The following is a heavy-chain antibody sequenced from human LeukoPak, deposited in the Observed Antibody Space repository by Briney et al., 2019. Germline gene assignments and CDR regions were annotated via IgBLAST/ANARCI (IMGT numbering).Heavy chain of an antibody. Sequence: ASVKVSCKASGGTFSSYAISWVRQAPGQGLEWMGRIIPILGIANYAQKFQGRVTMTRDTSISTAYMELSRLRSDDTAVYYCARDYYYGSGSYDYWGQGTLVTVSS. CDR3: ARDYYYGSGSYDY. J-gene: IGHJ4*02. V-gene: IGHV1-69*04. CDR1: GGTFSSYA. D-gene: IGHD3-10*01. CDR2: IIPILGIA.